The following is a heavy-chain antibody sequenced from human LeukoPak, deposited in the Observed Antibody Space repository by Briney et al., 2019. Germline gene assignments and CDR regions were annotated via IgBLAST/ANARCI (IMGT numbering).Heavy chain of an antibody. Sequence: PSETLSLTCAVYGGSFSGYYWSWIRQPPGKGLEWIGEINHSGSTNYNPSLKSRVTISVDTSKNQFSLKLSSVTAADTAVYYCAGYYCSGGSCYVVFDYRGQGTLVTVSS. D-gene: IGHD2-15*01. CDR1: GGSFSGYY. CDR2: INHSGST. J-gene: IGHJ4*02. CDR3: AGYYCSGGSCYVVFDY. V-gene: IGHV4-34*01.